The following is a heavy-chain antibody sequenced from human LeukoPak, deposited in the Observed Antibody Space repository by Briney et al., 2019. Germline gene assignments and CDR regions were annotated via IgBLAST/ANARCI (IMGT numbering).Heavy chain of an antibody. J-gene: IGHJ4*02. Sequence: PGGSLRLSCAASGFTFSSYAMSWVRQAPGKGLEWVSGISGSGGSTYYADSVQGRFTISRDKSKNTLYLQMNSLRAEDSAVYYCAKGWSSISSAIDYWGRGTLVTVSS. CDR1: GFTFSSYA. CDR3: AKGWSSISSAIDY. CDR2: ISGSGGST. D-gene: IGHD2-15*01. V-gene: IGHV3-23*01.